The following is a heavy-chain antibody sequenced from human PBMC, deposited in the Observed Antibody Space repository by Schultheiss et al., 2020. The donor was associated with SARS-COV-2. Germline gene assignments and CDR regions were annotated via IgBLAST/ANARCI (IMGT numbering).Heavy chain of an antibody. V-gene: IGHV4-39*07. CDR2: IYYSGST. D-gene: IGHD3-10*01. CDR1: GFTFSSYA. CDR3: ARGSGVPSSGMDV. Sequence: GSLRLSCAASGFTFSSYAMSWVRQAPGKGLEWIGSIYYSGSTYYNPSLKSRVTISVDRSKNQFSLKLSSVTAADTAVYYCARGSGVPSSGMDVWGQGTTVTVSS. J-gene: IGHJ6*02.